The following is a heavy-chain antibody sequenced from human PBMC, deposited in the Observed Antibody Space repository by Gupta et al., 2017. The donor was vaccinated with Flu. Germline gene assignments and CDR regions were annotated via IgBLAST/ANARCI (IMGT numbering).Heavy chain of an antibody. CDR3: AKAVAGYWYFDL. J-gene: IGHJ2*01. CDR2: ITGSGANT. V-gene: IGHV3-23*01. Sequence: GRQAPGKGLEWVSAITGSGANTYYADSVKGRFTISRDNSKNTLYVQLSSLRAEDTAVYYCAKAVAGYWYFDLWGRGTLVTVSS. D-gene: IGHD6-19*01.